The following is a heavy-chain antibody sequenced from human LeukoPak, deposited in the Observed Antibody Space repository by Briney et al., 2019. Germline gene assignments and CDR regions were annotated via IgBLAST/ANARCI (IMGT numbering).Heavy chain of an antibody. D-gene: IGHD4-23*01. Sequence: SGGSLRLSCAASGFTFSTYAMSWVRQAPGKGLEWVSAISGSGGSTYYADSVKGRFTISRDNSKNTLYLQMNSLRAEDTAVYYCAKRYGGNSGAFDIWGQGTMVTVSS. CDR1: GFTFSTYA. V-gene: IGHV3-23*01. CDR2: ISGSGGST. CDR3: AKRYGGNSGAFDI. J-gene: IGHJ3*02.